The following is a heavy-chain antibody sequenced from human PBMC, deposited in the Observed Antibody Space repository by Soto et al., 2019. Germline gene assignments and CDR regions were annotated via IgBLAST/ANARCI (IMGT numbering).Heavy chain of an antibody. CDR1: GGSFSGYY. J-gene: IGHJ5*02. CDR3: ASGRITMVRGVNRWFDP. CDR2: INHSGST. D-gene: IGHD3-10*01. V-gene: IGHV4-34*01. Sequence: SETLSLTCAVYGGSFSGYYWSWIRQPPGKGLEWIGEINHSGSTNYNPSLKSRVTISVDTSKNQFSLKLSSVTAADTAVYYCASGRITMVRGVNRWFDPWGQGTLVTVSS.